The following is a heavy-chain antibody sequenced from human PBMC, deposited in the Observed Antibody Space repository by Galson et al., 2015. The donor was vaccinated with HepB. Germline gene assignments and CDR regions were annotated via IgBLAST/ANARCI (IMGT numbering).Heavy chain of an antibody. V-gene: IGHV3-30*04. CDR3: ARAAGTPYYTYGLDV. Sequence: SLRLSCAASGFTFPVYTMHWVRQAPGKGLEWVATTSYDGSNTYYPDSVKGRFTISRDNSENTLYLEMDSLRVGDTAVYYCARAAGTPYYTYGLDVWGQGTTVTVSS. D-gene: IGHD1-7*01. CDR1: GFTFPVYT. J-gene: IGHJ6*02. CDR2: TSYDGSNT.